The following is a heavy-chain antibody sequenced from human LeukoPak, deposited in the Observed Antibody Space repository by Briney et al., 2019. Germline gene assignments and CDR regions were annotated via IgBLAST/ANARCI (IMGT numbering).Heavy chain of an antibody. J-gene: IGHJ6*03. CDR1: GFTFDHYG. CDR2: ITWNGGRT. Sequence: GGSLRLSCEVSGFTFDHYGMNWVRQAPGKGLEWVSGITWNGGRTGYADSVKGRFTISRDNSKNTLYLQMNSLRAEDTAVYYCARRWLQSWGMDVWGKGTTVIVSS. D-gene: IGHD5-24*01. V-gene: IGHV3-20*04. CDR3: ARRWLQSWGMDV.